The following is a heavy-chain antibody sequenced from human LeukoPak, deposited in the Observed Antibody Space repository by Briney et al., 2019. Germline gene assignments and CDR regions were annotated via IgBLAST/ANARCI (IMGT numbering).Heavy chain of an antibody. CDR1: GFIFVNCG. J-gene: IGHJ3*02. CDR2: IPYNCNQ. CDR3: ARDPLYISRWTYAFDI. D-gene: IGHD1-14*01. Sequence: GGSLRLSYAACGFIFVNCGFHGVRQARVKALELGTFIPYNCNQKYGASVKGRFTISRDNSKNTLYLQVNGLRPEDTAVYYCARDPLYISRWTYAFDIWGKGTTVTVSS. V-gene: IGHV3-30-3*01.